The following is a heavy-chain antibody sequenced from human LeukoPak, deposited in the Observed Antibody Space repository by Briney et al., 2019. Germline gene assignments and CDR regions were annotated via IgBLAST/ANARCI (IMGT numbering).Heavy chain of an antibody. Sequence: SVKVSCKASGGTFSNYAIGWVRQAPGQGLEWMGGIIPIFGTANYAQKFQGRVTITADKSTSTAYMELSSLRSEDTAVYYCARGYDYVWGSYPRRPWFDPWGQGTLVTVSS. CDR3: ARGYDYVWGSYPRRPWFDP. CDR2: IIPIFGTA. D-gene: IGHD3-16*02. J-gene: IGHJ5*02. V-gene: IGHV1-69*06. CDR1: GGTFSNYA.